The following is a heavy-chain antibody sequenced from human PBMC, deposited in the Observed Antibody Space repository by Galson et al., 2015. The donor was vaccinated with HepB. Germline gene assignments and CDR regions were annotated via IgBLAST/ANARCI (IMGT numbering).Heavy chain of an antibody. J-gene: IGHJ5*02. Sequence: SVKVSCKASGGTFSSYAISWVRQAPGQGLEWMGGIIPIFGTANYAQKFQGRVTITADESTSTAYMELSSLRSEDTAVYYCARSADYYGSGSYGGWFDPWGQGTLVTVSS. CDR1: GGTFSSYA. CDR2: IIPIFGTA. CDR3: ARSADYYGSGSYGGWFDP. D-gene: IGHD3-10*01. V-gene: IGHV1-69*13.